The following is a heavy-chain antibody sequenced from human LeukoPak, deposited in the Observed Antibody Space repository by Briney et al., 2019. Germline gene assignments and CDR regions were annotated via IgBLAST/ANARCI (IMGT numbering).Heavy chain of an antibody. CDR2: IKSDGSST. J-gene: IGHJ4*02. D-gene: IGHD3-10*01. CDR1: GFTFSSYW. CDR3: AKDLLRYYGSGSYY. V-gene: IGHV3-74*01. Sequence: GGSLRLSCAASGFTFSSYWMHWVRQAPGKGLVWVSRIKSDGSSTTYADSVKGRFTISRDNAKNTLYLQMNSLRAEDTAVYYCAKDLLRYYGSGSYYWGQGTLVTVSS.